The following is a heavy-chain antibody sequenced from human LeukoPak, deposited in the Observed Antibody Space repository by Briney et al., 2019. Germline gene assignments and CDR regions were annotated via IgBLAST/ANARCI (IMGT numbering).Heavy chain of an antibody. D-gene: IGHD3-10*01. CDR1: GFTFSSYG. CDR2: ISYDGSNK. V-gene: IGHV3-30*18. CDR3: AKDAALVTMVRAAHNDAFDI. J-gene: IGHJ3*02. Sequence: QSGGSLRLSCAASGFTFSSYGMNWVRQAPGKGLEWVAVISYDGSNKYYADSVKGRFTISRDNSKNTLYLQMNSLRAEDTAVYYCAKDAALVTMVRAAHNDAFDIWGQGTMVTASS.